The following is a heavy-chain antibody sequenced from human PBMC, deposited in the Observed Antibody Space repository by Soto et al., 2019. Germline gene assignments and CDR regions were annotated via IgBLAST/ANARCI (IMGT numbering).Heavy chain of an antibody. D-gene: IGHD2-2*02. CDR1: GFIFSGSA. CDR3: SRGQGAAIGDYYYHGMDV. CDR2: IRSRANNYAT. Sequence: EVQLVESGGGLVQPGGSLKLSCTASGFIFSGSAIHWVRQASGKGLEWVSRIRSRANNYATSSAASVKGRFFFSRDDSKNTAYLQMNTLKTEDTAVYYCSRGQGAAIGDYYYHGMDVWGQGTTVTVSS. V-gene: IGHV3-73*02. J-gene: IGHJ6*02.